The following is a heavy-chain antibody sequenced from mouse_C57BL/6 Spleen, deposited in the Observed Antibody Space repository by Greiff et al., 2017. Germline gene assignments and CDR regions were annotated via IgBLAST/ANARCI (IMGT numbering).Heavy chain of an antibody. J-gene: IGHJ2*01. Sequence: VHVKQSGAELVRPGASVKLSCTASGFNIKDDYMHWVRQRPEQGLEWIGWIDPGNGDTEYASKFQGKATITADTSSNTACLQLSSLTSEDTAVYYCTRPSFDYWGQGTTLTVSS. V-gene: IGHV14-4*01. CDR1: GFNIKDDY. CDR3: TRPSFDY. CDR2: IDPGNGDT.